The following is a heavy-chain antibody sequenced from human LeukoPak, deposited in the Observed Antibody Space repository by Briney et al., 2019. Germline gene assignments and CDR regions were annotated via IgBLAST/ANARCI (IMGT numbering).Heavy chain of an antibody. Sequence: GASVKVSFKASGYTFTSYGISWVRQAPGQGLEWMGWISAYNGNTNYAQKLQGRVTMTTDTSTSTAYMELRSLRSDDTAVYYCARVGYYDSSGYLDIWGQGTMVTVSS. V-gene: IGHV1-18*01. J-gene: IGHJ3*02. D-gene: IGHD3-22*01. CDR2: ISAYNGNT. CDR1: GYTFTSYG. CDR3: ARVGYYDSSGYLDI.